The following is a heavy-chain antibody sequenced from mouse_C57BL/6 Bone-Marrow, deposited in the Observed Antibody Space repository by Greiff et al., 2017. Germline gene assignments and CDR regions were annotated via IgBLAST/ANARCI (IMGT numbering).Heavy chain of an antibody. J-gene: IGHJ2*01. V-gene: IGHV1-69*01. CDR1: GYTFTSYW. CDR3: ATLFYFDY. D-gene: IGHD1-1*01. CDR2: IDPSDSYT. Sequence: VQLQQPGAELVMPGASVKMSCKASGYTFTSYWMHWVKQRPGQGLEWIGKIDPSDSYTNYNQKFKGKSTLTVDKSSSTAYMQLSRLTSEVSAVYYCATLFYFDYWGQGTTLTVSS.